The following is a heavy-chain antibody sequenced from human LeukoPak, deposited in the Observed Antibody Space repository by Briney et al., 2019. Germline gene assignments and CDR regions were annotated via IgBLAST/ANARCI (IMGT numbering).Heavy chain of an antibody. CDR1: GFTFSSYS. CDR3: AREPGGGQHFDY. J-gene: IGHJ4*02. CDR2: ISSSSSYI. V-gene: IGHV3-21*01. Sequence: GGSLRLSCAASGFTFSSYSMNWVRQAPGKGLEWVSSISSSSSYIYYADSVKGRFTISRDNAKNSLYLQMNSLRAEDTAVYYCAREPGGGQHFDYWGQGTLVTVSS. D-gene: IGHD3-16*01.